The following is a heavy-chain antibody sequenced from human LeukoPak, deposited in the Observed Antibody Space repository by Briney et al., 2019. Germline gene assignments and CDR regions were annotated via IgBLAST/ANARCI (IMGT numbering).Heavy chain of an antibody. CDR1: GFTFSRYS. J-gene: IGHJ5*02. D-gene: IGHD6-13*01. CDR3: ARDSSRGIDP. CDR2: ISGSSSFI. Sequence: GGSLRLSCAASGFTFSRYSMNWVRQAPGKGLEWVSSISGSSSFIYYADSVKGRFTISRDNSKNTLYLQMNSLRAEDTAVYYCARDSSRGIDPWGQGTLVTVSS. V-gene: IGHV3-21*01.